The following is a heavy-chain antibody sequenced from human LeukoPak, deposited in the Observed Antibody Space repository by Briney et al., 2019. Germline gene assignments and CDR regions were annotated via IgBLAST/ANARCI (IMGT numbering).Heavy chain of an antibody. CDR2: IYPSDSDT. CDR1: GYTFTDYW. CDR3: ARQCCRGASPGFDP. D-gene: IGHD3-10*01. J-gene: IGHJ5*02. V-gene: IGHV5-51*01. Sequence: GESLKISCKGSGYTFTDYWIAWVRQMPGNGLEWMGIIYPSDSDTRYSPSFQGQVTFSADKSINTAYLQWNSLRASDTAIYYCARQCCRGASPGFDPWGQGTLVTVSS.